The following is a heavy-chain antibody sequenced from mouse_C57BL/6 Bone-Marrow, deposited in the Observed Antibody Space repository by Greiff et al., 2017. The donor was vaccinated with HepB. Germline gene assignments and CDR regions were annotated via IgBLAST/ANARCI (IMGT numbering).Heavy chain of an antibody. V-gene: IGHV1-75*01. Sequence: QVQLQQSGPELVKPGASVKISCKASGYTFTDYYINWVKQRPGQGFEWIGWIFPGSGSTYYNEKFKGKATLTVDKSSSTAYMLLSSLTSEDSAVYFCARRYYGSEWTYWYFDVWGTGTTVTVSS. CDR1: GYTFTDYY. D-gene: IGHD1-1*01. J-gene: IGHJ1*03. CDR3: ARRYYGSEWTYWYFDV. CDR2: IFPGSGST.